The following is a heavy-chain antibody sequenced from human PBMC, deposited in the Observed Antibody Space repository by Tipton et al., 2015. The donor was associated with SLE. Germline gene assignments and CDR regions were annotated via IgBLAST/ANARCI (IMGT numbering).Heavy chain of an antibody. CDR3: ARDPLGRGYSGYDYL. D-gene: IGHD5-12*01. V-gene: IGHV4-61*02. CDR1: GGSISSGSYY. J-gene: IGHJ4*02. Sequence: TLSLTCTVSGGSISSGSYYWSWIRQPAGKGLEWIGRIYTSGSTNYNPSLKSRVTISVDTSKNQFSLKLSSVTAADTAVYYCARDPLGRGYSGYDYLWGQGTLVTVSS. CDR2: IYTSGST.